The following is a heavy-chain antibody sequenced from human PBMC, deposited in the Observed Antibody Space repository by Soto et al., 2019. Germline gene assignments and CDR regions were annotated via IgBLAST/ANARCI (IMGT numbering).Heavy chain of an antibody. CDR1: GFTFSNYA. CDR3: AKDPVGATHPYYFDF. V-gene: IGHV3-23*01. D-gene: IGHD1-26*01. Sequence: QPGGSLRLSCAASGFTFSNYAMSWVRQAPGKGLEWVSAISGSGGSTYYADSVKGRFTISRDNSKNTLYLQMNSLRAEDTAVYYCAKDPVGATHPYYFDFWGLGTLVTVSS. CDR2: ISGSGGST. J-gene: IGHJ4*02.